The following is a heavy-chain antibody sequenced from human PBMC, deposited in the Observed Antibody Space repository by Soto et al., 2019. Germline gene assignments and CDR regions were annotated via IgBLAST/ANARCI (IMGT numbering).Heavy chain of an antibody. Sequence: GGSLRLSCAASGFTFSRYPMRWVRQAPGKGLEWVSAISGSGGSTHYADSVKGRFTISRDNSKNTLYLQMNSLRAEDTALYYCAKMISGDGVGMDVWGQGTTVTVSS. CDR2: ISGSGGST. D-gene: IGHD2-21*02. CDR3: AKMISGDGVGMDV. CDR1: GFTFSRYP. J-gene: IGHJ6*02. V-gene: IGHV3-23*01.